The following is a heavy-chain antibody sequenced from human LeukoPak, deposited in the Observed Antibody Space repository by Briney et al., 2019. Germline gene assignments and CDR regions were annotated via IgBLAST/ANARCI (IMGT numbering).Heavy chain of an antibody. CDR2: IYHSGST. J-gene: IGHJ4*02. Sequence: PSETLSLTCTVSGYSISSGYYWGWIRQPPGKGLEWIGEIYHSGSTHYNPSLKSRITISVDKSKNQFSLKLSSVTAADTAVYYCASRSSGWYFENWGQGTLVTVSS. CDR3: ASRSSGWYFEN. D-gene: IGHD6-19*01. CDR1: GYSISSGYY. V-gene: IGHV4-38-2*02.